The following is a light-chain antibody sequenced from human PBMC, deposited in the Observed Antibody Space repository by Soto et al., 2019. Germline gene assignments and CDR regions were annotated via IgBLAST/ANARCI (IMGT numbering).Light chain of an antibody. CDR3: QQSYSRPRT. Sequence: MTQPPLSLSVTPGQPASISCKSSQSLLHSDGKTYLYWYQQKPGKAPNLLIYSASILESGVPSRFSGSGSGADFTLTISSLQPEDFATYFCQQSYSRPRTFGQGTKVDNK. CDR2: SAS. CDR1: QSLLHSDGKTY. J-gene: IGKJ1*01. V-gene: IGKV1-39*01.